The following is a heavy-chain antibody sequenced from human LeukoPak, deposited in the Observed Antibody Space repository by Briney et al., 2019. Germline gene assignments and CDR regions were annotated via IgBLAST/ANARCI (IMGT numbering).Heavy chain of an antibody. CDR2: IYSSEST. V-gene: IGHV4-39*01. CDR1: GGSISSSSYY. D-gene: IGHD3-16*02. Sequence: PTETLSLTCTVSGGSISSSSYYWGWIRQPPGKGLEWIGIIYSSESTYYNASLKSRVTISVDTSKNQFSLKLTSVTAADTAVYYCARRLSNGNFDYWGQGTLVTVSS. CDR3: ARRLSNGNFDY. J-gene: IGHJ4*02.